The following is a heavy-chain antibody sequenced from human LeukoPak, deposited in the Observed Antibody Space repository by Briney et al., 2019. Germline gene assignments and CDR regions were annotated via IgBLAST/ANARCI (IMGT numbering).Heavy chain of an antibody. CDR2: ITNTGGTV. CDR3: ATPLSLGGY. J-gene: IGHJ4*02. D-gene: IGHD3-10*01. CDR1: GFTFSSYS. V-gene: IGHV3-48*01. Sequence: GGSLRLSCATSGFTFSSYSMNWVRQAPGKGLEWLSYITNTGGTVYYADSVKGRFTISRDNAKNSLYLQMSSLRAEDTAVYYCATPLSLGGYWGQGTLVTVSS.